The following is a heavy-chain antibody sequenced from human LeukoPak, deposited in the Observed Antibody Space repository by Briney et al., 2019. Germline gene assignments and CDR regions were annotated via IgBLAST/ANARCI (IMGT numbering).Heavy chain of an antibody. CDR1: GGSISSYY. V-gene: IGHV4-4*07. D-gene: IGHD2-15*01. CDR3: ARESYCSGGSCYSIWFDP. J-gene: IGHJ5*02. Sequence: PSETLSLTCTVSGGSISSYYWSWIRQPAGKGLEWIGRIYTSGSTNYNPSLKSRVTMSVDTSKNQFSLKLSSVTAADTAVYYCARESYCSGGSCYSIWFDPWGQGTLVTVSS. CDR2: IYTSGST.